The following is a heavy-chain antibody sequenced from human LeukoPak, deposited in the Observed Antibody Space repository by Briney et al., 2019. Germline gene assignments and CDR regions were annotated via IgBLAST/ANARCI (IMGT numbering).Heavy chain of an antibody. D-gene: IGHD2-15*01. V-gene: IGHV4-39*01. CDR2: IYYSGST. CDR1: GGSISSGGYY. CDR3: ARYCSGGSCYGYYYGMDV. J-gene: IGHJ6*02. Sequence: SETLSLTCTVSGGSISSGGYYWSWIRQPPGKGLEWIGSIYYSGSTYYNPSLKSRVTISVDTSKNQFSLKLSSVTAADTAVYYCARYCSGGSCYGYYYGMDVWGQGTTVTVSS.